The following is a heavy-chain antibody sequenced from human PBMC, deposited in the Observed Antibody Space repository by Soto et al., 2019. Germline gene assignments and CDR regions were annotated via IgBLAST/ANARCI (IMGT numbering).Heavy chain of an antibody. CDR1: GGTFSSYA. D-gene: IGHD2-15*01. CDR3: ARVVLVVVAAGSFDY. V-gene: IGHV1-69*06. J-gene: IGHJ4*02. Sequence: EASVKVSCKASGGTFSSYAISWVRQAPGQGLEWMGGIIPIFGTANYAQKFQGRVTITADKSTSTAYMELSSLRSEDTAVYYCARVVLVVVAAGSFDYWGQGTLVTVSS. CDR2: IIPIFGTA.